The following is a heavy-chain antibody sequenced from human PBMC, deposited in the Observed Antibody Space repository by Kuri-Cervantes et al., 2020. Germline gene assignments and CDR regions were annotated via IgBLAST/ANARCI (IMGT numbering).Heavy chain of an antibody. Sequence: LRLSCTVSGGSINSGSSYWSWIRQPAGRGLEWIGRIYTSGSTNYNPSLKSRVTISIDTSKDQFSLKLRSVTAADTAVYYCARGLHYDFWSGYYTPYGMDVWGQGTTVTVSS. CDR2: IYTSGST. V-gene: IGHV4-61*02. CDR3: ARGLHYDFWSGYYTPYGMDV. D-gene: IGHD3-3*01. CDR1: GGSINSGSSY. J-gene: IGHJ6*02.